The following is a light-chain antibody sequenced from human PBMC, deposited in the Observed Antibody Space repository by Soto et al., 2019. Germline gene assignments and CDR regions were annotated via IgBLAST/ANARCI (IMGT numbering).Light chain of an antibody. J-gene: IGLJ3*02. Sequence: QSVLTQSPSASASLGASVKLTCTLSSGHSSYAIAWHQQQPEKGPRYLMKLNSDRSHSKGDGIPDRFSGSSSGTERYLTISSLQSEDEADYYCQTWSTGIRVFGGGTKLTVL. CDR1: SGHSSYA. V-gene: IGLV4-69*01. CDR3: QTWSTGIRV. CDR2: LNSDRSH.